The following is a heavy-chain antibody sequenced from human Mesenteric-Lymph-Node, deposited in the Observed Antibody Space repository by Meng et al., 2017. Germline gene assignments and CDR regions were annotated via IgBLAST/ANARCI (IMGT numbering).Heavy chain of an antibody. CDR1: GFTFDDYA. CDR3: AKERGYSGYGPFDY. J-gene: IGHJ4*02. CDR2: ISWNSGSI. D-gene: IGHD5-12*01. V-gene: IGHV3-9*03. Sequence: GGSLRLSCAASGFTFDDYAMHWVRQAPGKGLEWVSGISWNSGSIGYADSVKGRFTISRDNAKNSLYLQMNSLRAEDMALYYCAKERGYSGYGPFDYWGQGTLVTVSS.